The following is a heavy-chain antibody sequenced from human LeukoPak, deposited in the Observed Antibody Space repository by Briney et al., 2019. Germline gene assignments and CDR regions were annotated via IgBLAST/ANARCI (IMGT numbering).Heavy chain of an antibody. J-gene: IGHJ4*02. CDR1: GYTFTGYD. D-gene: IGHD4-17*01. V-gene: IGHV1-2*02. CDR2: GNPNSGGT. CDR3: ARYGEPNFDY. Sequence: GSVKFSSKASGYTFTGYDMHWVRPAPGQGLEWMGWGNPNSGGTNYTQKFQGRVTMTRDTSISTAYMELSRLRSDDTAVYYCARYGEPNFDYWGQGTLVTVSS.